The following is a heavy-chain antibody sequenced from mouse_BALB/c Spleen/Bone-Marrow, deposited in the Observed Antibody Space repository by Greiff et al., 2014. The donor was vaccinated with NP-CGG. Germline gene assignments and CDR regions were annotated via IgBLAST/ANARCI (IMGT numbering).Heavy chain of an antibody. CDR2: IDPANGNT. J-gene: IGHJ3*01. CDR1: GFNIKDTY. Sequence: VQLKQSGAELVKPGASVKLSCTASGFNIKDTYMHWVKQRPEQGLEWIGRIDPANGNTKYDPKFQGKATITADTSSNTAYLQLSSLTSEGTAVYYCASYYYGSYGFAYWGQGTLVTVSA. V-gene: IGHV14-3*02. D-gene: IGHD1-1*01. CDR3: ASYYYGSYGFAY.